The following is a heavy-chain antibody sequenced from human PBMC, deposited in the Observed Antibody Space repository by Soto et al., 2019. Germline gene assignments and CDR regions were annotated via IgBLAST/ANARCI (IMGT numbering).Heavy chain of an antibody. CDR1: GSXSNSSVNY. V-gene: IGHV4-39*01. J-gene: IGHJ4*02. CDR3: ARLPSRHLVDY. CDR2: MFYGVST. Sequence: EXLSLTCTFSGSXSNSSVNYWGWIRQPPGKGLDWIVSMFYGVSTYYNQSLKGRVTVSFDTSKNQFSLHLRSLTAADTAVYYCARLPSRHLVDYWGQGTLGTVSS. D-gene: IGHD3-3*02.